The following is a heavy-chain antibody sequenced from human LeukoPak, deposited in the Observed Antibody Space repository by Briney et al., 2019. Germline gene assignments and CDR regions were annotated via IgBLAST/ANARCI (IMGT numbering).Heavy chain of an antibody. CDR3: ARDPQHYGDSKDGYFDY. D-gene: IGHD4-17*01. CDR2: INTNTGNP. CDR1: GYTFTSYA. V-gene: IGHV7-4-1*02. J-gene: IGHJ4*02. Sequence: ASVKVSCTASGYTFTSYAMNWVRQAPGQGLEWMGWINTNTGNPTYAQGFTGRFVFSLDTSVSTAYLQISSLKAEDTAVYYCARDPQHYGDSKDGYFDYWGQGTLVTVSS.